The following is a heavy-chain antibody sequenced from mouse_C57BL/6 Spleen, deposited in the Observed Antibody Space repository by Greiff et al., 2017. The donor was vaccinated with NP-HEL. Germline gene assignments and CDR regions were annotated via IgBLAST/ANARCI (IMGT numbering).Heavy chain of an antibody. CDR1: GFSLTSYG. CDR2: IWRGGST. D-gene: IGHD1-1*01. V-gene: IGHV2-5*01. CDR3: AKKERDCDGCAY. Sequence: QVQLKESGPGLVQPSQSLSITCTVSGFSLTSYGVHWVRQSPGKGLEWLGVIWRGGSTDYNAAFMSRLSITKDNSKSQVFYKMNSLQADDTAIYYCAKKERDCDGCAYWGEGTLVTVCA. J-gene: IGHJ3*01.